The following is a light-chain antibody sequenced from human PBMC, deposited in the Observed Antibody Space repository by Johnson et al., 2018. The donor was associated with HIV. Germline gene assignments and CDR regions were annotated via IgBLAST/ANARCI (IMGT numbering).Light chain of an antibody. CDR3: GTWDSSLSKV. CDR1: SSNIGNNY. V-gene: IGLV1-51*02. J-gene: IGLJ1*01. Sequence: QSVLTQPPSVSAAPGQKVTISCSGSSSNIGNNYVSWYQQLPGTAPKLLIYENNKRPSGIPDRFSGSKSGTSATLGITELQTGDEADYYCGTWDSSLSKVFGTGTKVTVL. CDR2: ENN.